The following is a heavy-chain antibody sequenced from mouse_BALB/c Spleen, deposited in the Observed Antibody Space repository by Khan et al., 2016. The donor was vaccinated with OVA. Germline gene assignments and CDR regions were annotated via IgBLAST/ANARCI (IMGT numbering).Heavy chain of an antibody. J-gene: IGHJ4*01. Sequence: QVQLKESGPGLVAPSQSLSITCTVSGFSLTTYGVHWVRQPPGKGLEWLVVIWSDGSTYYNSVLKSRLSISKDNSKSQVFLKRNSLQTDDTAMYYCARWFDGYSSLYAMDYWGQGTSVTVSS. CDR1: GFSLTTYG. CDR3: ARWFDGYSSLYAMDY. V-gene: IGHV2-6*02. CDR2: IWSDGST. D-gene: IGHD2-3*01.